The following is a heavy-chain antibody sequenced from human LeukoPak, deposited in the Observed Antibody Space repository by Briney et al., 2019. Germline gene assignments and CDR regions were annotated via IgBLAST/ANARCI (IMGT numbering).Heavy chain of an antibody. CDR3: ARDQWLVLETYYYGMDV. CDR1: GYTFTSYA. D-gene: IGHD6-19*01. J-gene: IGHJ6*02. CDR2: INAGNGNT. Sequence: GASVKVSCKASGYTFTSYAMHWVRQAPGQRLEWMGWINAGNGNTKYSQKFQGRVTMTRDTSTSTVYMELSSLRSEDTAVYYCARDQWLVLETYYYGMDVWGQGTTVTVSS. V-gene: IGHV1-3*01.